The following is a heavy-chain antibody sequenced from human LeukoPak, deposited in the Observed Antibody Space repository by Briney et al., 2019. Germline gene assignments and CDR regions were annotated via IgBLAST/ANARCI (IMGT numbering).Heavy chain of an antibody. Sequence: PGGSLRLSCAASGFTFSSFAMSWVRQTPGKGLDWVSTISETGESTHYADSVKGRFTIYRDNSKNTLYLQMNSLRPEDAAVYYCAKLRRASCYSDSDLWGQGTQVTVSS. J-gene: IGHJ5*02. CDR3: AKLRRASCYSDSDL. V-gene: IGHV3-23*01. D-gene: IGHD2-21*01. CDR2: ISETGEST. CDR1: GFTFSSFA.